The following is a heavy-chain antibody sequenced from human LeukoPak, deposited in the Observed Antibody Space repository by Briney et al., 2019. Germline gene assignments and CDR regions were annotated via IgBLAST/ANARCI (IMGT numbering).Heavy chain of an antibody. CDR1: GYSISSGYS. CDR2: IYHSGST. CDR3: ARVRLDSTGTNFDY. V-gene: IGHV4-38-2*02. D-gene: IGHD3-22*01. Sequence: SETLSLTCTVSGYSISSGYSWGWIRQPPGKGLEWIGSIYHSGSTYYNPSLKGRATISVDTSTNPFSLKLASVTAAPPAVSFCARVRLDSTGTNFDYWGQGTLVTVSS. J-gene: IGHJ4*02.